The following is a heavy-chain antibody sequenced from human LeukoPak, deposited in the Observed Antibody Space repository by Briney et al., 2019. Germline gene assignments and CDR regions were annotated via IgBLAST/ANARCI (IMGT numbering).Heavy chain of an antibody. J-gene: IGHJ4*02. D-gene: IGHD3-3*01. CDR1: GFTFSNFG. CDR3: ARGIAGRIATFGVIRGGYFDY. Sequence: GGSLRLSCAASGFTFSNFGLNWVRQAPGRGLGWVSYIGSSATVTNYADAVEGRFTISRDNAAKSLYLQMDSLRVEDTAVYYCARGIAGRIATFGVIRGGYFDYWGQGTLVAVSS. CDR2: IGSSATVT. V-gene: IGHV3-48*01.